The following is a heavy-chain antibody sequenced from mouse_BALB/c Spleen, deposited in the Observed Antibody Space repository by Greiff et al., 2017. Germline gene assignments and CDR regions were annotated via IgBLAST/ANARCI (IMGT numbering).Heavy chain of an antibody. J-gene: IGHJ2*01. V-gene: IGHV3-6*02. CDR3: ARAYYYGSSYYFDY. Sequence: EVQLVESGPGLVKPSQSLSLTCSVTGYSITSGYYWNWIRQFPGNKLEWMGYISYDGSNNYNPSLKNRISITRDTSKNQFFLKLNSVTTEDTATYYCARAYYYGSSYYFDYWGQGTTLTVSS. CDR2: ISYDGSN. D-gene: IGHD1-1*01. CDR1: GYSITSGYY.